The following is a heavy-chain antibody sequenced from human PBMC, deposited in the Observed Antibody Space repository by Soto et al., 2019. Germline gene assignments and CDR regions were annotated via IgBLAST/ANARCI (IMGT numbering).Heavy chain of an antibody. CDR2: IYYSGST. CDR1: GGSISSYY. D-gene: IGHD3-10*01. V-gene: IGHV4-59*01. J-gene: IGHJ5*02. Sequence: SETLSLTCTVSGGSISSYYWSWIRQPPGKGLEWIGYIYYSGSTNYNPSLKSRVTISVDTSKNQFSLKLSSVTAADTAVYYCARNVLLWFGESPGFDPWGQGTLVTVSS. CDR3: ARNVLLWFGESPGFDP.